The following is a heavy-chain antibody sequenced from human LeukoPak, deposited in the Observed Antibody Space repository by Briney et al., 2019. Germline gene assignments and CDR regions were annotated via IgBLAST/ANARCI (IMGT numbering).Heavy chain of an antibody. V-gene: IGHV4-59*01. Sequence: SETLSLTCTVSGGSISSYYWSRIRQPPGKGLEWIGYIYYSGSTNYNPSLKSRATISVDTSKNQFSLKLSSVTAADTAVYYCASAYCSGGSCYSEDDYYYYGMDVWGKGTTVTVSS. CDR3: ASAYCSGGSCYSEDDYYYYGMDV. D-gene: IGHD2-15*01. J-gene: IGHJ6*04. CDR1: GGSISSYY. CDR2: IYYSGST.